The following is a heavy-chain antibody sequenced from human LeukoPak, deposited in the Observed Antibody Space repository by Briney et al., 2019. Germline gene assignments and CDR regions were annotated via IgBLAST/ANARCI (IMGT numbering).Heavy chain of an antibody. V-gene: IGHV1-2*02. CDR2: IDPNSGGT. D-gene: IGHD6-13*01. Sequence: GASVKVSCKPSGYTFTGYYMHWLRQAPGQGLEWMGWIDPNSGGTNYAQKFQGRVTMTRDTSITTAYMELSRLRSDDTAVYYCAPTAAAENYYFDYWGRGTLVTVSS. CDR1: GYTFTGYY. J-gene: IGHJ4*02. CDR3: APTAAAENYYFDY.